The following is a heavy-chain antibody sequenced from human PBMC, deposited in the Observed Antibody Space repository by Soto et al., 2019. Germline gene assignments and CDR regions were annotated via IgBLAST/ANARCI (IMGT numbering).Heavy chain of an antibody. D-gene: IGHD5-12*01. Sequence: QVQLVQSGAAVKKPGSSVKVSCKASGGTFSSYTISWVRQAPGQGLEWMGRIIPILGIANYAQKFQGRVTVTADKSTSTAYMELSSLRSEDTAVFYCARGGYSGYEGLLDYWGQGTLVTVSS. J-gene: IGHJ4*02. V-gene: IGHV1-69*02. CDR3: ARGGYSGYEGLLDY. CDR2: IIPILGIA. CDR1: GGTFSSYT.